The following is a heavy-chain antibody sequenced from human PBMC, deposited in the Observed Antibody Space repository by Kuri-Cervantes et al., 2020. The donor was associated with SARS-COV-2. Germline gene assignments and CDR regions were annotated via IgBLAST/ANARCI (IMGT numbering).Heavy chain of an antibody. J-gene: IGHJ5*02. CDR1: GFTFDDYG. D-gene: IGHD3-3*01. CDR2: INWNGGST. Sequence: GGSLRLSCAASGFTFDDYGMSWVRQAPGKGLEWVSGINWNGGSTGYADSVKGRFTISRDNAKNSLYLQMTSLRAEDTALYYCAREGHYDFWSGYYEGYWFDPWGQGTLVTVSS. V-gene: IGHV3-20*04. CDR3: AREGHYDFWSGYYEGYWFDP.